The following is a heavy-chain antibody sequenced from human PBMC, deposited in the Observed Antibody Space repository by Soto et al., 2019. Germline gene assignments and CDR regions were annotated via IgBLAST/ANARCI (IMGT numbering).Heavy chain of an antibody. Sequence: SETLSLTCAVYGGSFSGYYWSWIRQPPGKGLEWIGEINHSGSTNYNPSLKSRVTISVDTSKNQFSLKLSSVTAADTAVYYCAAGAKEGHCSSTSCLNWFDPWGQGTLVTVSS. J-gene: IGHJ5*02. CDR3: AAGAKEGHCSSTSCLNWFDP. V-gene: IGHV4-34*01. CDR1: GGSFSGYY. CDR2: INHSGST. D-gene: IGHD2-2*01.